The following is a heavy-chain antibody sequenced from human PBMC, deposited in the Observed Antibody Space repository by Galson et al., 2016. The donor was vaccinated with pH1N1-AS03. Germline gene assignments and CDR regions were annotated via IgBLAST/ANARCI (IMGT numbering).Heavy chain of an antibody. CDR1: GFTFSDYY. V-gene: IGHV3-11*01. CDR3: ARGWYDFWSGYLVDPFDY. Sequence: SLRLSCAASGFTFSDYYMSWIRQAPGKGLEWVSCITSSGSTGTTIYYADSVKGRFTISRDNAKNSLYLQMNSLRAEDTAIYYCARGWYDFWSGYLVDPFDYWGQEALVTVSS. J-gene: IGHJ4*02. D-gene: IGHD3-3*01. CDR2: ITSSGSTGTTI.